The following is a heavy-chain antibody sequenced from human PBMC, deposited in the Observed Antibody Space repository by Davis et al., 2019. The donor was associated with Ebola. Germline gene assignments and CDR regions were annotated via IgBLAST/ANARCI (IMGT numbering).Heavy chain of an antibody. D-gene: IGHD3-3*01. Sequence: GGSLRLSCAASGFTFNQYAMTWVRQAPGKGLEWVSTISKSGRDTNYADSVKGRLTISRDISKNTLYLQMHSLRAEDTAMYYCARGVTIFGWFDPWGQGTLVTVSS. CDR1: GFTFNQYA. CDR2: ISKSGRDT. V-gene: IGHV3-23*01. CDR3: ARGVTIFGWFDP. J-gene: IGHJ5*02.